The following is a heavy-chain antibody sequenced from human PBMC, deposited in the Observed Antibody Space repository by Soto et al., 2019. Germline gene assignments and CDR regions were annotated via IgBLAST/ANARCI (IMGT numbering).Heavy chain of an antibody. CDR3: ARGIEYSGYIV. CDR2: INHSGST. J-gene: IGHJ4*02. CDR1: GGYFSGYY. V-gene: IGHV4-34*01. D-gene: IGHD5-12*01. Sequence: SETLSLSSAVEGGYFSGYYCRWIRQPPGKGLEWIGEINHSGSTNYNPSLKSRVTISVDTSKNQFSLKLSSVTAADTAVYYCARGIEYSGYIVWGQGTLVTVSS.